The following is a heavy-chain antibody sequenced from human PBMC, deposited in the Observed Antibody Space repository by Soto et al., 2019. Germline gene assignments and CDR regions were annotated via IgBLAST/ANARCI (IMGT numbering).Heavy chain of an antibody. J-gene: IGHJ4*02. CDR2: ISGYNGNT. CDR1: GYTFSSYG. D-gene: IGHD6-19*01. Sequence: QVQLVQSGAEVKKPGASVKVSCKASGYTFSSYGISWVRQAPGQGLEWMGWISGYNGNTDYAQNLQGRVTVTTDTFTSTAYMELRSLRSDDTAVYYCARARGQWLVTTEYDCWGQGTLVTVSS. CDR3: ARARGQWLVTTEYDC. V-gene: IGHV1-18*01.